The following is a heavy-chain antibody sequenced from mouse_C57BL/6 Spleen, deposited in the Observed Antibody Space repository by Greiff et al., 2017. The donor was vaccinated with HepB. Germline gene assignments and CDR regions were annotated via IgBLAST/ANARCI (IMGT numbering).Heavy chain of an antibody. CDR2: ISSGSSTI. D-gene: IGHD2-3*01. CDR1: GFTFSDYG. CDR3: ARRRIYDGYYDYFDY. Sequence: EVMLVESGGGLVKPGGSLKLSCAASGFTFSDYGMHWVRQAPEKGLEWVAYISSGSSTIYYADTVKGRFTISRDNAKNTLFLQMTSLRSEDTAMYYCARRRIYDGYYDYFDYWGQGTTLTVSS. J-gene: IGHJ2*01. V-gene: IGHV5-17*01.